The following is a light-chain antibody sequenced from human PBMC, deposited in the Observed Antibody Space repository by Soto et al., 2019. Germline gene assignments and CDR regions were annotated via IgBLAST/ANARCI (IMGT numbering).Light chain of an antibody. V-gene: IGKV1-5*03. CDR2: KAS. J-gene: IGKJ1*01. CDR3: QQYETYTT. Sequence: DIQMTQSPSTLSASVGDRVTITCRASQSISSWLAWYQQKPGKAPKLLIYKASYLQSGAPSRFSGSGSGTEFTLTISILQPDDFATYYCQQYETYTTFGQGTKVEIK. CDR1: QSISSW.